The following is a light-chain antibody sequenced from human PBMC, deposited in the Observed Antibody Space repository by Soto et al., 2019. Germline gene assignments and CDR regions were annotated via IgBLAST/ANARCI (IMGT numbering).Light chain of an antibody. CDR3: CSYAGDSTWV. V-gene: IGLV2-23*01. J-gene: IGLJ3*02. CDR2: EGS. Sequence: QSALTQPASVSGSPGQSITISCTGTSSDVGNYKLVSWYQQHPGEAPKLLIYEGSNRPSGVSNRFSGSKFGNTASLTISGLQAEDEVDYYCCSYAGDSTWVFGGGTKLTVL. CDR1: SSDVGNYKL.